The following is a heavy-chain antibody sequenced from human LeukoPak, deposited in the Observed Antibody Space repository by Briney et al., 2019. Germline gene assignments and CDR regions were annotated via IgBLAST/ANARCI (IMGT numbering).Heavy chain of an antibody. V-gene: IGHV4-61*02. D-gene: IGHD3-22*01. J-gene: IGHJ4*02. Sequence: SETLSLTCTVSGGSISSSSYYWSWIRQPAGKGLEWIGRIYTSGSTNYNPSLKSRVTMSVDTSKNQFSLKLSSVTAADTAVYYCARDEYYYDSSGYFDYWGQGTLVTVSS. CDR1: GGSISSSSYY. CDR2: IYTSGST. CDR3: ARDEYYYDSSGYFDY.